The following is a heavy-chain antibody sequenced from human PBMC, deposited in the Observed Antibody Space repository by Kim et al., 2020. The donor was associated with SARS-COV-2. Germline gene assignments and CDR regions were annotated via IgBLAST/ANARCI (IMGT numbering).Heavy chain of an antibody. J-gene: IGHJ6*02. Sequence: GGSLRLSCAASGFTFSSYDMHWVRQATGKGLEWVSAIGTAGDPYYPGSVKGRFTISRENAKNSLYLQMNSLRAGDTAVYYCARGSGITMVRGEFYGMDVWGQETTVTVSS. CDR1: GFTFSSYD. CDR3: ARGSGITMVRGEFYGMDV. CDR2: IGTAGDP. V-gene: IGHV3-13*05. D-gene: IGHD3-10*01.